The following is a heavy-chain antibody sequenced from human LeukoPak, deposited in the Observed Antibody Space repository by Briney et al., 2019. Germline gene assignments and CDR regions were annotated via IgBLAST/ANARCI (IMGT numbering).Heavy chain of an antibody. D-gene: IGHD2-15*01. CDR2: ISTWDGDT. Sequence: ASVKVSCKASGYTFTSYGVSWVRQAPGQGLEWMGWISTWDGDTNYAQRFQGRVTLTTDTSTTTAYMEVTSLRSDDTAVYYCARDWYCSGGSCDDCFDPWGQGTLVTVSS. V-gene: IGHV1-18*01. CDR1: GYTFTSYG. CDR3: ARDWYCSGGSCDDCFDP. J-gene: IGHJ5*02.